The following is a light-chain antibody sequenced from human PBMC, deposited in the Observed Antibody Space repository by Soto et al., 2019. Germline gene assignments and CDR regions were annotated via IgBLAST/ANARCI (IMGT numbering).Light chain of an antibody. V-gene: IGLV1-40*01. Sequence: QSVLTQPPSVSGAPGQRVTISCTGSSSNIGAGYDVHWYQQLPGTAPKLLIYGNSNRPSGVPDRFSGSKSGTSASLAITGLQAEDEADYFCQSSDSSLSGVVFGGGTKRTVL. CDR1: SSNIGAGYD. CDR2: GNS. CDR3: QSSDSSLSGVV. J-gene: IGLJ2*01.